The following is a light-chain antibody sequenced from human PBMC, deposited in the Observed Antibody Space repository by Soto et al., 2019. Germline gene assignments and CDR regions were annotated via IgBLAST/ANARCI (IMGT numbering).Light chain of an antibody. CDR3: QESYSVPFFS. CDR1: QSIGTY. V-gene: IGKV1-39*01. J-gene: IGKJ3*01. Sequence: DIQMTQSPSSLSASVGDRVTITCRASQSIGTYVNWFQQKPGKAPKLLIYTASNLQSGVPSRFSGSGSGTDFTLTISSLQSQDFATYYCQESYSVPFFSFGPGTKVDIK. CDR2: TAS.